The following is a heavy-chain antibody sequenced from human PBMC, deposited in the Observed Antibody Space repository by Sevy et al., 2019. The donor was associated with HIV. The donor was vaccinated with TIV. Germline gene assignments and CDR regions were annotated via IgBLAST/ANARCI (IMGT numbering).Heavy chain of an antibody. CDR1: EFNTTNYS. CDR3: ARGVV. Sequence: GGSLRLSCVVSEFNTTNYSMNWVRQAPGKGLEWVSCISSGSYLRHYADSVKGRFTISRDNAKNSVYLQMNSLRDEDTAVYYCARGVVWGQGTAVTVSS. V-gene: IGHV3-48*02. CDR2: ISSGSYLR. J-gene: IGHJ6*02.